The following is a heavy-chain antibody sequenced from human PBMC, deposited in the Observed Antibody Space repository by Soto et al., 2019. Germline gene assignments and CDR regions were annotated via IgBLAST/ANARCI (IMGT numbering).Heavy chain of an antibody. CDR1: GFTFSNYW. J-gene: IGHJ4*02. CDR2: IKEDGSEK. Sequence: TGGSLRLSCAASGFTFSNYWMTWVRQAPGKGLEWVANIKEDGSEKRYVDSVKGRFTISRDNAKNSLYLQMNSLRVEDTAVYFCSRDVVVGAKALNYWGQGALVTVSS. CDR3: SRDVVVGAKALNY. V-gene: IGHV3-7*01. D-gene: IGHD2-15*01.